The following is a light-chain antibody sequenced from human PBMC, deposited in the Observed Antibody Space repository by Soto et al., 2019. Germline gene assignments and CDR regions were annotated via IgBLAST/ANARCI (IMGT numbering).Light chain of an antibody. J-gene: IGLJ3*02. CDR2: SDT. CDR3: QVWDSSSDHVV. CDR1: NIGDKS. Sequence: SYELTQPPSVSVAPGETARISCGGNNIGDKSVHWYQQKPGQAPVLVIYSDTDRPSGIPERFSGSTSGNTATLTISGVEAGEEADYYCQVWDSSSDHVVFGGGTKLTVL. V-gene: IGLV3-21*04.